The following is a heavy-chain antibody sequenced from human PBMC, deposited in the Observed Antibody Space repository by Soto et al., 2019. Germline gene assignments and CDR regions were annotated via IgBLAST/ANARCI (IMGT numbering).Heavy chain of an antibody. D-gene: IGHD4-4*01. J-gene: IGHJ6*03. Sequence: EVQLVESGGGLVQPGGFLRLSCAASGVSLSDYWMSWVRQAPGKGLEWVANIKQDESDKHYVDSVKGLFNISRDNAMKSVFLQMNSLRADDTAVYYCAGRYSPSYYYYYMDVWGKGTTVTVSS. CDR1: GVSLSDYW. CDR2: IKQDESDK. V-gene: IGHV3-7*01. CDR3: AGRYSPSYYYYYMDV.